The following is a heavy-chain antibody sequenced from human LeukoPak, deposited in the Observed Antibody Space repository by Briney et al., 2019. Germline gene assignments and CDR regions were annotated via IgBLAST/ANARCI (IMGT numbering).Heavy chain of an antibody. CDR2: ISTYSGNT. J-gene: IGHJ6*03. D-gene: IGHD3-3*01. Sequence: ASVTVSCKASVYTFISHGITWVRQAPGQGLEWMGWISTYSGNTHYAQKFQDRVTLTKDTSTTTAYLELRSLRSDDTAVYYCARDLAVLGVVFTSYMDVWGQGTPVTVSS. V-gene: IGHV1-18*01. CDR1: VYTFISHG. CDR3: ARDLAVLGVVFTSYMDV.